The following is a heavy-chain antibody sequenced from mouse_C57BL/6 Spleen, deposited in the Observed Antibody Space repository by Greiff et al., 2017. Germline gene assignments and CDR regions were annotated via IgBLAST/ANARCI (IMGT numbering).Heavy chain of an antibody. V-gene: IGHV1-50*01. CDR3: ARWDYYRFYFDY. CDR1: GYTFTSYW. J-gene: IGHJ2*01. CDR2: IDPSDSYT. D-gene: IGHD2-14*01. Sequence: QVQLQQPGAELVKPGASVKLSCKASGYTFTSYWMQWVKQRPGQGLEWIGEIDPSDSYTNYNQKFKGKATLTVDTSSSTAYMQLSSLTSEDSAVYYCARWDYYRFYFDYWGQGTTLTVSS.